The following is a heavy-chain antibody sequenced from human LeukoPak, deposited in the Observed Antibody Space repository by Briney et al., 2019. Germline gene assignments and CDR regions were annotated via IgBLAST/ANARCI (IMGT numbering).Heavy chain of an antibody. CDR3: ARATYYYDSSGYYSVRRYYYYGMDV. J-gene: IGHJ6*02. D-gene: IGHD3-22*01. Sequence: SETLSLTWAAYGGSFSGYYWSWIRQPPGKGLEWIGEINHSGSPNYNPSLKSRVTISVDTSKNQFSLKLSSVTAADTAVYYCARATYYYDSSGYYSVRRYYYYGMDVWGQGTTVTVSS. CDR1: GGSFSGYY. V-gene: IGHV4-34*01. CDR2: INHSGSP.